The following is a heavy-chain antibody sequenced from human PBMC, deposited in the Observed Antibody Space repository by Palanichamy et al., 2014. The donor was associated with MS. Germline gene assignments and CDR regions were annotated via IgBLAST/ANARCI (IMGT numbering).Heavy chain of an antibody. CDR3: AKDSRYCSGSTCYGWFDP. D-gene: IGHD2-2*01. CDR1: EFTLTSSA. CDR2: ISASGGTT. Sequence: EVQLLGSGGGLVQPGGSLRLSCAASEFTLTSSAMSWVRQAPGKGLEWVSAISASGGTTYYADSVKGRFTISRDNSKNTLYLQMNSLRAEDTAVYYCAKDSRYCSGSTCYGWFDPWGQGTLVTVSS. V-gene: IGHV3-23*01. J-gene: IGHJ5*02.